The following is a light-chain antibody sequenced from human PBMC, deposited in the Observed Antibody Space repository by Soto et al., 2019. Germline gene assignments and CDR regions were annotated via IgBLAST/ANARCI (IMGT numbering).Light chain of an antibody. J-gene: IGLJ1*01. V-gene: IGLV1-47*01. Sequence: QPVLTQPPSASGTPGQRVTISCSGSSSNIVSNYVFWYQQLPGTAPKLLIYRNSQRPSGVPDRFSGSKSGTSASLAISGLRSEDEADYYCAAWDDSLIGYVFGTGTKVTVL. CDR1: SSNIVSNY. CDR2: RNS. CDR3: AAWDDSLIGYV.